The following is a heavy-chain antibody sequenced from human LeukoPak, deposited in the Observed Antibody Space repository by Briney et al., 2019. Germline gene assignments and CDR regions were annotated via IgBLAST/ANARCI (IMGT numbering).Heavy chain of an antibody. CDR1: GLKFSDAW. J-gene: IGHJ5*02. V-gene: IGHV3-15*04. D-gene: IGHD3-3*01. CDR2: IESKAAGGTL. Sequence: GGSLRLSCAASGLKFSDAWMTWVRQAPGKGLEWVGRIESKAAGGTLHYAAPVKGRFTISRDDSKDTVYLQMNSLKNEDTAVYYCAWSGFHWLARWGQGTLVIVSS. CDR3: AWSGFHWLAR.